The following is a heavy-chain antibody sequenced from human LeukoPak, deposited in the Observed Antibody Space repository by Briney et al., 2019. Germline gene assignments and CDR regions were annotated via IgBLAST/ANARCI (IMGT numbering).Heavy chain of an antibody. V-gene: IGHV4-59*01. D-gene: IGHD3-22*01. CDR2: IYYSGST. CDR1: GGSISSYY. J-gene: IGHJ3*02. CDR3: ASNEGSGYSAPDAFDI. Sequence: SETLSLTCTVSGGSISSYYWSWIRQPPGKGLEWIGYIYYSGSTNYNPSLKSRVTISVDTSKNQFSLKLSSVTAAHTAVYHCASNEGSGYSAPDAFDIWGQGTMVTVSS.